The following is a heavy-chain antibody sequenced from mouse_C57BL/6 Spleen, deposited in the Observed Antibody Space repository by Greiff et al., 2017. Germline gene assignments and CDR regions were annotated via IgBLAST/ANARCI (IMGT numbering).Heavy chain of an antibody. J-gene: IGHJ4*01. D-gene: IGHD2-4*01. CDR2: IISKSNNYGT. V-gene: IGHV10-1*01. CDR3: VRQRDYDYYAMDY. CDR1: GFSFNTYA. Sequence: EVKLVESGGGLVQPKGSLKLSCAASGFSFNTYAMNWVRQAPGKGLEWVARIISKSNNYGTYYDDSVKDRFTISIDDAESMLYLQMNNLKTEDTAMYYCVRQRDYDYYAMDYWGQGTSVTVSS.